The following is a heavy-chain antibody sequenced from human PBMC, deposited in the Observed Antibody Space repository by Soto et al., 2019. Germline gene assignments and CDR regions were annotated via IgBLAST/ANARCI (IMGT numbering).Heavy chain of an antibody. Sequence: QVQLQESGPGLVKPSETLSLTCTVSGGSISSYSWIWIRQPPGKGLEWIGYLYYSGSTNYNPSLKSRVTISVDTSKNQFSLKLSSVTAAATAVYYGARGEVGYCSGGSCYSCILPYGGQGTLVTVSS. V-gene: IGHV4-59*01. CDR1: GGSISSYS. CDR3: ARGEVGYCSGGSCYSCILPY. CDR2: LYYSGST. J-gene: IGHJ4*02. D-gene: IGHD2-15*01.